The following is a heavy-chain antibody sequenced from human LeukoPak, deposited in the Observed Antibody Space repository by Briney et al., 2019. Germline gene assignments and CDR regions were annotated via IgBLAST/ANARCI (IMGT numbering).Heavy chain of an antibody. J-gene: IGHJ4*02. D-gene: IGHD2-2*01. CDR3: AKRFCSATRCFHFDY. V-gene: IGHV3-23*01. Sequence: PGGSLRLSCAASGFTFSSYAMSWVRQAPGKGLEWVSAISGSGGSTYYAGSVKGRFTISRDNSKNTLYLQMDSLRAEDTAVYYCAKRFCSATRCFHFDYWGQGTLVTVSS. CDR1: GFTFSSYA. CDR2: ISGSGGST.